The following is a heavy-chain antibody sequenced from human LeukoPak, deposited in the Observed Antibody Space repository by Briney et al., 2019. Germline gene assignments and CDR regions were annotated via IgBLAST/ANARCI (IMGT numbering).Heavy chain of an antibody. CDR2: ISSSGSSI. J-gene: IGHJ4*02. CDR1: GFTFSSYE. Sequence: GGSLRLSCEASGFTFSSYEMNWVRQAPGKGLEWVSYISSSGSSIYYADSAKGRFTISRDNAKNSLYLQMNSLRAEDTAVYHCARDLPSEMATITAFDYWGQGTLVTVSS. D-gene: IGHD5-24*01. V-gene: IGHV3-48*03. CDR3: ARDLPSEMATITAFDY.